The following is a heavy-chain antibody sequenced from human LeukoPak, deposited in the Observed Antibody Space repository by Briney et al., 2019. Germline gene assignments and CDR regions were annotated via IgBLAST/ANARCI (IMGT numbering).Heavy chain of an antibody. CDR3: ARDTWEYYYDSSGYLGAFDI. CDR1: GFTFSNYY. D-gene: IGHD3-22*01. Sequence: GGSLRLSCGSSGFTFSNYYMSWIRQAPGKGLAWVSYITTGNKVYYADSVKGRFTISRDNSKNTLYLQMNSLRAEDTAVYYCARDTWEYYYDSSGYLGAFDIWGQGTMVTVSS. J-gene: IGHJ3*02. V-gene: IGHV3-69-1*01. CDR2: ITTGNKV.